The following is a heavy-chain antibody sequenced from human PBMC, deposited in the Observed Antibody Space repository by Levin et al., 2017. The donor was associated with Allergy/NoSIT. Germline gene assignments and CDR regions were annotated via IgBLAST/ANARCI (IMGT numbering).Heavy chain of an antibody. V-gene: IGHV4-34*01. D-gene: IGHD3-22*01. J-gene: IGHJ4*02. CDR3: ARGPYYYDSSGYLVRGSGFDY. CDR1: GGSFSGYY. Sequence: SCAVYGGSFSGYYWSWIRQPPGKGLEWIGEINHSGSTNYNPSLKSRVTISVDTSKNQFSLKLSSVTAADTAVYYCARGPYYYDSSGYLVRGSGFDYWGQGTLVTVSS. CDR2: INHSGST.